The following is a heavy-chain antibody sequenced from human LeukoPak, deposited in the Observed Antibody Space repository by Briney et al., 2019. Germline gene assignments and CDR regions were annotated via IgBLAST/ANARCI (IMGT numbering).Heavy chain of an antibody. V-gene: IGHV4-34*01. J-gene: IGHJ4*02. CDR3: ARGKWTFDY. Sequence: PSETLSLTCAVYGGSFSGYYWSWIRQPPGKGLEWIGEINHSGSTNYNPSLKSRVTISVDTPTNQFSLKLSSVTAADTAVYYCARGKWTFDYWGQGTLVTVSS. CDR2: INHSGST. CDR1: GGSFSGYY. D-gene: IGHD1-26*01.